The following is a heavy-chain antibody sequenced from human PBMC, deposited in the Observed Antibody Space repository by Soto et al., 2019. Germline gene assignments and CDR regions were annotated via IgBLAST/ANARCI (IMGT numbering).Heavy chain of an antibody. CDR2: IIGSGGSS. Sequence: PGGSLRLSCAASGFTFGAYAMSWVRQAPWKGLEWVSGIIGSGGSSYYADSVKGRFTISRDNSKNTLFLQMNSLRAEDTAVYYCVPRDISAPSGIAVSGTGYWGQGTLVTVSS. J-gene: IGHJ4*02. CDR1: GFTFGAYA. V-gene: IGHV3-23*01. CDR3: VPRDISAPSGIAVSGTGY. D-gene: IGHD6-19*01.